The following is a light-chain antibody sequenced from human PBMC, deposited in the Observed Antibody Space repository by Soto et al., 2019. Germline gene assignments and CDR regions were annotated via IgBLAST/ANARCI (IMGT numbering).Light chain of an antibody. Sequence: QSVLTQPPSVSGAPRQRVSISCSGATSNIGNNAVNWYQQLPGKAPKLLIYFDDLMPSGVSDRFSGSKSGTSASLAISGLQPEDEADYYCAAWDDSLNVVLFGGGTKLTVL. V-gene: IGLV1-36*01. CDR2: FDD. CDR3: AAWDDSLNVVL. CDR1: TSNIGNNA. J-gene: IGLJ2*01.